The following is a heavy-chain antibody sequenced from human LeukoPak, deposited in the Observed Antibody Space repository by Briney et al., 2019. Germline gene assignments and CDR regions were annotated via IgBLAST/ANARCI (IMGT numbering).Heavy chain of an antibody. CDR2: IYTSGST. Sequence: SETLSLTCTVSGGSISSSSYYWGWIRQPPGKGLEWIGRIYTSGSTNYNPSLKSRVTMSVDTSKNQFSLKLSSVTAADTAVYYCARGGGYSYGYYAFDIWGQGTMVTVSS. J-gene: IGHJ3*02. CDR1: GGSISSSSYY. CDR3: ARGGGYSYGYYAFDI. D-gene: IGHD5-18*01. V-gene: IGHV4-39*07.